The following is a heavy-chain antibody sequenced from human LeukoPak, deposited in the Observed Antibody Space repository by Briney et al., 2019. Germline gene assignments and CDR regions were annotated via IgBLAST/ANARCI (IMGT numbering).Heavy chain of an antibody. D-gene: IGHD5-12*01. CDR2: IYSGGTT. CDR3: ARYDYGRSGFDY. V-gene: IGHV3-66*01. CDR1: GFTFGSYA. J-gene: IGHJ4*02. Sequence: PGGSLRLSCAASGFTFGSYAMSWVRQPPGKGLEWVSVIYSGGTTYYADSVKGRFSISRDNSKNTLYLQMNSLRAEDTAVYYCARYDYGRSGFDYWGQGTLVTVSS.